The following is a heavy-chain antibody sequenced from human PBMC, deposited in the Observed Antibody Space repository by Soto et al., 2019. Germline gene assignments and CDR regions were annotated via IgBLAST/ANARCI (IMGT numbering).Heavy chain of an antibody. D-gene: IGHD5-12*01. Sequence: PSETLSLTCTVSGGSISSYYWSWIRQPPGKGLEWIGYIYYSGSTNYNPSLKSRVTISVDTSKNQFSLKLSSVTAADTAVYYCARGAGWLRFLNYYYYGMDVWGQGTTVTVSS. V-gene: IGHV4-59*01. CDR1: GGSISSYY. CDR3: ARGAGWLRFLNYYYYGMDV. J-gene: IGHJ6*02. CDR2: IYYSGST.